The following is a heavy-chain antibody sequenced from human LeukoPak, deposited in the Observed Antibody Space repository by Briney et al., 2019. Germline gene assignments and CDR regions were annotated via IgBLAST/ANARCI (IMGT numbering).Heavy chain of an antibody. D-gene: IGHD2-15*01. Sequence: SSETLSLTCTVSGGSISSYYWSWIRQPPGKGLEWIWYIYYSGSTNYNPSLKSRVTISVDTSKNQFSLKLSSVTAADTAVYYCARERNCSGGSCSRNWFDPWGQGTLVTVSS. CDR3: ARERNCSGGSCSRNWFDP. V-gene: IGHV4-59*12. CDR1: GGSISSYY. J-gene: IGHJ5*02. CDR2: IYYSGST.